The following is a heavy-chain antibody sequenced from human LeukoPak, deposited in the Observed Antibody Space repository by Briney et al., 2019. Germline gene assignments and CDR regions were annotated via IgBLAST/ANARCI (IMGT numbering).Heavy chain of an antibody. CDR3: AKDESGSYYGYFRH. CDR1: GFPFSSYG. V-gene: IGHV3-21*01. D-gene: IGHD1-26*01. Sequence: GGSLRLSCVASGFPFSSYGVNWVRQAPGKGLEWVSSISSSSSYIYYADSVKGRFTISRDNAKNSLYLQMNSLRPEDTAVYYCAKDESGSYYGYFRHWGQGTLVTVSS. J-gene: IGHJ1*01. CDR2: ISSSSSYI.